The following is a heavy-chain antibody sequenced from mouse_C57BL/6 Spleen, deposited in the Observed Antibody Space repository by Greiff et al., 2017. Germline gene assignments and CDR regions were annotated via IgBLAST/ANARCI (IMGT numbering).Heavy chain of an antibody. V-gene: IGHV1-80*01. D-gene: IGHD2-1*01. CDR2: IYPGDGDT. Sequence: VQLQQSGASVKISCKASGYAFSSYWMNWVKQRPGKGLEWIGQIYPGDGDTNYNGKFKGKATLTADKSSSTAYMQLSSLTSEDSAVYFCARSHYGNYGYAMDYWGQGTSVTVSS. J-gene: IGHJ4*01. CDR3: ARSHYGNYGYAMDY. CDR1: GYAFSSYW.